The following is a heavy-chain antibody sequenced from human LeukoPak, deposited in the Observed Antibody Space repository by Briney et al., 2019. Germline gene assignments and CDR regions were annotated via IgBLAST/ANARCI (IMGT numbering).Heavy chain of an antibody. J-gene: IGHJ4*02. CDR3: AKWGDYDILTGYYDSDY. D-gene: IGHD3-9*01. CDR2: VSGRDDST. V-gene: IGHV3-23*01. Sequence: PGASLRLSCAASGFTSSNYAMSWVRQAPGKGLEWVSAVSGRDDSTYYADSVKGRFTISRDTSKNTLYLQMNSLRAEDTAVYYCAKWGDYDILTGYYDSDYWGQGTLVTVSS. CDR1: GFTSSNYA.